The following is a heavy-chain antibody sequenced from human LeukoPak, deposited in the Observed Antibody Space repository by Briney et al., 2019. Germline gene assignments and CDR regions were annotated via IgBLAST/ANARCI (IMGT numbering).Heavy chain of an antibody. CDR3: ARHLPLAPFDL. CDR1: GGSISSSSYY. Sequence: SETLSLTCTVAGGSISSSSYYWGWIRQPPGKGLEGIGRIYYSGSTYYNPSLKRRVTISVDTSKNQFSLKLSSVTAADTAVYYCARHLPLAPFDLWGRGTLVTVSS. CDR2: IYYSGST. J-gene: IGHJ2*01. V-gene: IGHV4-39*01.